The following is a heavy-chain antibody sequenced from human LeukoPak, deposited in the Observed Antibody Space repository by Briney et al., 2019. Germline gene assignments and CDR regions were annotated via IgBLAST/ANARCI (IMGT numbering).Heavy chain of an antibody. V-gene: IGHV3-23*01. CDR2: ISGSGGST. D-gene: IGHD6-19*01. Sequence: PSETLSLTCAVSGGSITNSNWWTWVRQPPGKGLEWVSAISGSGGSTYYADSVKGRFTISRDNSKNTLYLQINSLRAEDTAVYYCAKDHLPGIVVADRDYWGQGTLVTVSS. J-gene: IGHJ4*02. CDR3: AKDHLPGIVVADRDY. CDR1: GGSITNSN.